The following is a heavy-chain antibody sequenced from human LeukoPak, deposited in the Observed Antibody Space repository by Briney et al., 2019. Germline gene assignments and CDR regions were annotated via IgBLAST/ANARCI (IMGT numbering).Heavy chain of an antibody. CDR3: AKDHYDSSGYYIFDY. Sequence: GGSLRLSCAASEFTFSNYAISWVRQAPGKGLEWVSAISGSGGSTYYADSVKGRFTISRDNSKNTLYLQMNSLRAEDTAVYYCAKDHYDSSGYYIFDYWGQGTLVTVSS. CDR2: ISGSGGST. V-gene: IGHV3-23*01. D-gene: IGHD3-22*01. J-gene: IGHJ4*02. CDR1: EFTFSNYA.